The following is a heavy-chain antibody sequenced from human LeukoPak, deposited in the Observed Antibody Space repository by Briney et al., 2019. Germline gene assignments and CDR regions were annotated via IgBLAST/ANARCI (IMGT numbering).Heavy chain of an antibody. CDR3: VRDSDQNDFWSGYWPEAFDS. CDR2: IWHDGTNE. Sequence: GGSLRLSCVASGFTFSTYGMHWVRQAPGKGLEWVAVIWHDGTNEYYLNSVRGRFIISRDNSRNTVYLQMNSLRAEDTAVYYCVRDSDQNDFWSGYWPEAFDSWGQGTMVFVSS. CDR1: GFTFSTYG. V-gene: IGHV3-33*01. J-gene: IGHJ3*02. D-gene: IGHD3-3*01.